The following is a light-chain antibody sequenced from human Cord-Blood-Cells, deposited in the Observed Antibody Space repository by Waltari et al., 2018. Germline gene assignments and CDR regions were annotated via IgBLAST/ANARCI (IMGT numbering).Light chain of an antibody. CDR3: SSYTSSSTVV. J-gene: IGLJ2*01. Sequence: QSALTQPPSVSGSPGQSLTISCTGTSSDVGGYHYVSWYQQHPGKAPKLMIYDVSNRPSGVSNRFSGSKSGNTASLTISGLQAEDEADYYCSSYTSSSTVVFGGGTKLTVL. V-gene: IGLV2-14*01. CDR2: DVS. CDR1: SSDVGGYHY.